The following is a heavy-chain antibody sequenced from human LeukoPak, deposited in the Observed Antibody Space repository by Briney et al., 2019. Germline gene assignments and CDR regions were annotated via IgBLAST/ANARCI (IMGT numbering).Heavy chain of an antibody. Sequence: GGSLRLSCAASGFTFSSYAMSWVRQAPGRGLEWVSAISGSGGSTYYADSVKGRFTISRDNSKNTLYLQMNSLRAEDTAVYYCARDRRGYYYDSSGYYPIDYWGQGTLVTVSS. J-gene: IGHJ4*02. CDR3: ARDRRGYYYDSSGYYPIDY. CDR1: GFTFSSYA. CDR2: ISGSGGST. V-gene: IGHV3-23*01. D-gene: IGHD3-22*01.